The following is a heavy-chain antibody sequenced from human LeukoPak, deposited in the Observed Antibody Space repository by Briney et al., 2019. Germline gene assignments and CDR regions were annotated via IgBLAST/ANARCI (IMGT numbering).Heavy chain of an antibody. CDR2: IWYDGSNK. Sequence: PGGSLRLSCAASGFTFSSYGMHWVRQAPGKGLEWVAVIWYDGSNKYYADSVKGRFTISRENSKNTLYLQMNSLRVKDTAVYYCARGTLYGSGRIPACWGQGTLVTVSS. D-gene: IGHD3-10*01. J-gene: IGHJ4*02. V-gene: IGHV3-33*01. CDR1: GFTFSSYG. CDR3: ARGTLYGSGRIPAC.